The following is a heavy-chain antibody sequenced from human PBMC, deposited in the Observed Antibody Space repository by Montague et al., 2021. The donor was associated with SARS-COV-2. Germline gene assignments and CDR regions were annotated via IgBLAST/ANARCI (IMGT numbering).Heavy chain of an antibody. V-gene: IGHV4-39*01. CDR1: GGSISSSSYY. CDR2: IYYSGRT. J-gene: IGHJ6*02. CDR3: ARLVETYYYYYGMDV. D-gene: IGHD4-23*01. Sequence: SETLSLTCTVSGGSISSSSYYWGWIRQPPGKGLEWIGSIYYSGRTSYNPSLKSRVTISVDTSKNQFSLKLSSVTAADTAVYYCARLVETYYYYYGMDVWGQGTTVTVSS.